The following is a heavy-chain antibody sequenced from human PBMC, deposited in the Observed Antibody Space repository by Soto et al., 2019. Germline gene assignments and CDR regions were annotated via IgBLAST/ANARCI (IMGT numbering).Heavy chain of an antibody. V-gene: IGHV3-30*18. CDR3: AKEALRYFDWPPFDY. J-gene: IGHJ4*02. CDR2: ISYDGSNK. Sequence: QVQLVESGGGVVQPGRSLRLSCAASGFTFSSYGMHWVRQAPGKGLEWVAVISYDGSNKYYADSVKGRFTISRDNSKNTLYLQMNSRRAEETAVYYCAKEALRYFDWPPFDYWGQGTLVTVSS. CDR1: GFTFSSYG. D-gene: IGHD3-9*01.